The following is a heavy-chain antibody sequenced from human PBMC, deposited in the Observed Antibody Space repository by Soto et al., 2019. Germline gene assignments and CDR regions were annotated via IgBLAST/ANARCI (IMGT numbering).Heavy chain of an antibody. CDR2: IYHGGST. CDR1: GDSISSYY. J-gene: IGHJ5*02. D-gene: IGHD3-10*01. Sequence: PSETLSLTCTVSGDSISSYYWSWFRQPPGKGLEWIGYIYHGGSTNYNPSLESRVTLSLDASKNQFSLKLSSVTAADTAVYYCARHVAYYYGSGNYYTHRPWFDPWGQGTLVTVSS. V-gene: IGHV4-59*08. CDR3: ARHVAYYYGSGNYYTHRPWFDP.